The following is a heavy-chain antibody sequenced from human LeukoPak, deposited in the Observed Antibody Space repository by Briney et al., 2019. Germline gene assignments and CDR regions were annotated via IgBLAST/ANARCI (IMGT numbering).Heavy chain of an antibody. J-gene: IGHJ6*02. V-gene: IGHV3-30-3*01. CDR2: ISYDGSNK. D-gene: IGHD1-26*01. CDR1: GFTFSSYA. Sequence: PGGSLRLSCAASGFTFSSYAMHWVRQAPGKGLEWVAVISYDGSNKYYADSVKGRFTISRDNSKNTLYLQMNSLRAEDTAVYYCANYGATFYYYYGMDVWGQGTTVTVSS. CDR3: ANYGATFYYYYGMDV.